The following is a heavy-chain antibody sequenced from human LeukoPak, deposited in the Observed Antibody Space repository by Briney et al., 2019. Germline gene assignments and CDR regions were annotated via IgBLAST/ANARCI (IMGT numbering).Heavy chain of an antibody. CDR2: ISWTSGSI. CDR1: GFTFSSYS. Sequence: GGSLRLSCAASGFTFSSYSMNWVRHAPGKGLEWVSGISWTSGSITYADSVKGRFTISRDNAKNSLYLQMNSLRTEDMALYYCAKGNTAVARGDSAFDIWGQGTMVTVSS. CDR3: AKGNTAVARGDSAFDI. V-gene: IGHV3-9*03. D-gene: IGHD4-23*01. J-gene: IGHJ3*02.